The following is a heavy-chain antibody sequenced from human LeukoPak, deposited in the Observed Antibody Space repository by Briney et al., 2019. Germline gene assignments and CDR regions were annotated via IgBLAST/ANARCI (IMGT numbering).Heavy chain of an antibody. Sequence: PGGSLRLSCAASGFTFSSYGMHWVRQAPGKGLEWVAFIRYDGSNKYYADSVKGRFTISRDNSKNTLYLQMNSLRAEDTAVYHCAPGYDILTGYYRRGAFDYWGQGTLVTVSS. D-gene: IGHD3-9*01. J-gene: IGHJ4*02. CDR1: GFTFSSYG. CDR3: APGYDILTGYYRRGAFDY. CDR2: IRYDGSNK. V-gene: IGHV3-30*02.